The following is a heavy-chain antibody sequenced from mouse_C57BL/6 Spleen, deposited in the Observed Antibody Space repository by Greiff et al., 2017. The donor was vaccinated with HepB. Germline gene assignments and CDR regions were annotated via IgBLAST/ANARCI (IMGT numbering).Heavy chain of an antibody. Sequence: QVQLKQPGAELVKPGASVKLSCKASGYTFTSYWMQWVKQRPGQGLEWIGEIDPSDSYTNYNQKFKGKATLTVDTSSSTAYMQLSSLTSEDSAVYYCAYGNYDAMDYWGQGTSVTVSS. J-gene: IGHJ4*01. D-gene: IGHD2-1*01. CDR3: AYGNYDAMDY. CDR2: IDPSDSYT. V-gene: IGHV1-50*01. CDR1: GYTFTSYW.